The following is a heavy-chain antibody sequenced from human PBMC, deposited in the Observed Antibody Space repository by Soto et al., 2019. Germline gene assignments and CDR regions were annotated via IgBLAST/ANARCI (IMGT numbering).Heavy chain of an antibody. Sequence: QVQLQESGPGLVKPSQTLSLTCSVSGGSLSSGGYYWNWIRQDPGKGLEWIGYIYYSGSTYYNPSLKGRVTMSVDTSKNQFSLKLSSVTAADTAVYYCARSRGGSSYANWFDPWGQGTLVTVSS. D-gene: IGHD5-18*01. CDR2: IYYSGST. CDR3: ARSRGGSSYANWFDP. J-gene: IGHJ5*02. V-gene: IGHV4-31*03. CDR1: GGSLSSGGYY.